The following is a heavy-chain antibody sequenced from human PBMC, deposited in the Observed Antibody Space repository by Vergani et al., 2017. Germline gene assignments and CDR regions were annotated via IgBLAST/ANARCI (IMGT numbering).Heavy chain of an antibody. CDR2: IKQDGSEK. Sequence: EVQLVESGGGLVQPGGSLRLSCAASGFTFSSYWMSWVRQAPGKGLEWVANIKQDGSEKYYVDSVKGRFTISRDNSKNTLYLQMNSLRAEDTAVYYCARDSSGYYEWKTIDAFDIWGQGTMVTVSS. V-gene: IGHV3-7*01. D-gene: IGHD3-22*01. CDR1: GFTFSSYW. J-gene: IGHJ3*02. CDR3: ARDSSGYYEWKTIDAFDI.